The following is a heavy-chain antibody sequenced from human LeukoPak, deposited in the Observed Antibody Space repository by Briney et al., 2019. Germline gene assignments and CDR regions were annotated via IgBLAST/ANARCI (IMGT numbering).Heavy chain of an antibody. CDR1: GYIFIAYW. CDR2: IYPGDSDT. V-gene: IGHV5-51*01. CDR3: ATITPEEYAFDI. J-gene: IGHJ3*02. Sequence: GESLQISCKGSGYIFIAYWIGWVRQMPGKGLEWMGIIYPGDSDTRYSPSFQGQVTISADKSISTAYLQWSSLKASDTAIYYCATITPEEYAFDIWGQGTMVTVSS.